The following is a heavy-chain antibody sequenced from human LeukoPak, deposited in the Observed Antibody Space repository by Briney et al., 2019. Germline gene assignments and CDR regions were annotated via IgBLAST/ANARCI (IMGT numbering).Heavy chain of an antibody. CDR3: ARDRKTRIAAAGSAVDY. CDR2: ISYDGSNK. CDR1: GFTFSSYA. Sequence: GGSLRLSCAASGFTFSSYAMHWVRQAPGKGLEWVAVISYDGSNKYYADSVKGRFTISRDNSKNTLYLQMNSLRAEDTAVYYCARDRKTRIAAAGSAVDYWGQGTLVTVSS. J-gene: IGHJ4*02. D-gene: IGHD6-13*01. V-gene: IGHV3-30-3*01.